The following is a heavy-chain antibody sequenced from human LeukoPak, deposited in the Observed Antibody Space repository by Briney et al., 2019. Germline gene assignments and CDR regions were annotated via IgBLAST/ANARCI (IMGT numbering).Heavy chain of an antibody. CDR3: APALMAPINHDAFHI. J-gene: IGHJ3*02. D-gene: IGHD5-24*01. V-gene: IGHV4-59*06. CDR2: IYYTGST. CDR1: SGSVSSYY. Sequence: SETLSLTCTISSGSVSSYYWSWIRQHPGKGLEWIGYIYYTGSTYYNPSLKSRVTISVDTSKNQFSLKLSSVTAADTAVYYCAPALMAPINHDAFHIWGQGTMVTVSS.